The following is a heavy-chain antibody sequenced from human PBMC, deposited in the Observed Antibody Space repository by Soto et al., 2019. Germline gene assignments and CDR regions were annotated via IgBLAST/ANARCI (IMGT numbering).Heavy chain of an antibody. J-gene: IGHJ6*03. D-gene: IGHD3-10*01. CDR2: IYYSGST. V-gene: IGHV4-59*08. CDR3: ARRNYYGSGSYYYMDV. CDR1: GGSISSYY. Sequence: PSETLSLTCTVSGGSISSYYWSWIRQPPGKGLEWIGYIYYSGSTNYNPSLKSRVTISVDTSKNQFSLKLSSVTAADTAVYYCARRNYYGSGSYYYMDVWGKGTTVTVSS.